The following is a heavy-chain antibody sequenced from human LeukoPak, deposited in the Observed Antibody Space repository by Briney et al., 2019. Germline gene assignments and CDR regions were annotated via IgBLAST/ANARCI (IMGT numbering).Heavy chain of an antibody. Sequence: PGGSLRLSCAASGFTFSSYWMHWVRQAPGKGLVWVSRINSDGSSTSYADSVKGRFTISRDNAKNTPYLQMNSLRAEDTAVYYCAKDPKELDAFDIWGQGTMVTVSS. CDR3: AKDPKELDAFDI. CDR1: GFTFSSYW. J-gene: IGHJ3*02. D-gene: IGHD1-7*01. CDR2: INSDGSST. V-gene: IGHV3-74*01.